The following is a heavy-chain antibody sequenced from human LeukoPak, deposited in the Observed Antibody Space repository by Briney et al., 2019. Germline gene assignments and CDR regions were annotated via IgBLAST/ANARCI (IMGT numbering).Heavy chain of an antibody. V-gene: IGHV3-33*06. D-gene: IGHD1/OR15-1a*01. J-gene: IGHJ4*02. CDR1: GFTFGNFG. Sequence: QPGRSLRLSCVTSGFTFGNFGMHWVRQAPGKGLEWLVVIWNDENNKYYAESVKGRFTISRDNVKNTLYMQMNSLRAEDTAVYYCAKGTVLGTPFFDFWGQGTLVTVSS. CDR2: IWNDENNK. CDR3: AKGTVLGTPFFDF.